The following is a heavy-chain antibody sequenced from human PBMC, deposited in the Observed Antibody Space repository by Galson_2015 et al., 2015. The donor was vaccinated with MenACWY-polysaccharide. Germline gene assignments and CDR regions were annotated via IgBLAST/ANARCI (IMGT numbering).Heavy chain of an antibody. CDR2: IYPDGSSP. V-gene: IGHV3-74*03. CDR1: GFTFSTYF. J-gene: IGHJ5*02. Sequence: SLRLSCAASGFTFSTYFMHWVRHAPGKGLLWVSRIYPDGSSPMYADSVKGRFTISRDNSKNMVYLQMNSLRAEDTAIYYCAKANSGGICTSGWACWFDPWGQGSLVIVSS. CDR3: AKANSGGICTSGWACWFDP. D-gene: IGHD2-15*01.